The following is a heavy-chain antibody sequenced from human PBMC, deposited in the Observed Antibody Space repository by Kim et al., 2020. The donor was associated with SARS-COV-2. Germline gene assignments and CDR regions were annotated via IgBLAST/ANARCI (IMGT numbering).Heavy chain of an antibody. CDR1: GGTFSSYA. CDR3: ARGYIVIAAAGYYYGMDV. V-gene: IGHV1-69*13. D-gene: IGHD6-13*01. Sequence: SVKVSCKASGGTFSSYAISWVRQAPGQGLEWMGGIIPIFGTANYAQKFQGRVTITADESTSTAYMQLSSLRSEDTAVYYCARGYIVIAAAGYYYGMDVWGQGTTVTDSS. CDR2: IIPIFGTA. J-gene: IGHJ6*02.